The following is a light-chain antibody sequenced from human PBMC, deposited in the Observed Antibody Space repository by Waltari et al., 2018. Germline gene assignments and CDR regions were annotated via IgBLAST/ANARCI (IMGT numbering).Light chain of an antibody. J-gene: IGKJ2*01. Sequence: DIKITQSPSTLPASVGKRVTIPCRASQSISSWLAWYQQKPGKAPKLLIYKASSLESGVPSRFSGSGSGTEFTLTISSLQPDDFATYYCQQSDTFGQGTKLEIK. CDR2: KAS. V-gene: IGKV1-5*03. CDR3: QQSDT. CDR1: QSISSW.